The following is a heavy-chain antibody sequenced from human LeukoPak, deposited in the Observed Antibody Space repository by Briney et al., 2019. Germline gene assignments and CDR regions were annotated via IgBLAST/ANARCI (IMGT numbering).Heavy chain of an antibody. J-gene: IGHJ4*02. V-gene: IGHV3-21*01. D-gene: IGHD6-19*01. Sequence: PGGSLRLSCAASGFTVSSNYMSWVRQAPGKGLEWVSSISSSSSYIYYADSVKGRFTISRDNAKNSLYLQMNSLRAEDTAVYYCARESPGSSGYDYWGQGTLVTVSS. CDR3: ARESPGSSGYDY. CDR2: ISSSSSYI. CDR1: GFTVSSNY.